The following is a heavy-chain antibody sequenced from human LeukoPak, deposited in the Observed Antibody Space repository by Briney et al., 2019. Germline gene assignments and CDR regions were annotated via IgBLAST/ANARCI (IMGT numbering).Heavy chain of an antibody. D-gene: IGHD6-13*01. CDR3: ARVDGIAAASIFDY. CDR1: GYTFTSYG. Sequence: ASVKVSCKASGYTFTSYGISWGRQAPGQGLEWMGWISAYNGNTNYAQKLQGRVTMTTDTSTSTAYMELRSLRSDDTAVYYCARVDGIAAASIFDYWGQGTLVTVSS. J-gene: IGHJ4*02. V-gene: IGHV1-18*01. CDR2: ISAYNGNT.